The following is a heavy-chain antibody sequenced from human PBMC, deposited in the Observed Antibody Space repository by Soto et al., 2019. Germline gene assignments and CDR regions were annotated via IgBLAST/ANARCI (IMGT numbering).Heavy chain of an antibody. CDR2: ISGDTATT. CDR3: AKPLQQWLLQGSGVDV. Sequence: GSLRLSCAASGFTFSSYSMTWVRQAPGKGLQWVSAISGDTATTHYADSVKGRFTISRDNSRDTLYLQMNSLRVEDTAIYYCAKPLQQWLLQGSGVDVWGQGTTVTVSS. J-gene: IGHJ6*02. V-gene: IGHV3-23*01. CDR1: GFTFSSYS. D-gene: IGHD6-19*01.